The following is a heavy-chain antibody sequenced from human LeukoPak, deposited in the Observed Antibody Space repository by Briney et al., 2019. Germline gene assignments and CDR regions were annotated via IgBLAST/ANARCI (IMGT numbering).Heavy chain of an antibody. V-gene: IGHV4-61*02. CDR2: IYTSGST. CDR1: GGSISSGSYY. Sequence: KASETLSLTCTVSGGSISSGSYYWSWIRQPAGKGLEWIGRIYTSGSTNYNPSLKSRVTISVDTSKNQFSLKLSSGTAADTAVYCCAAQYYYDSSGYSYFDYWGQGTLVTVSS. D-gene: IGHD3-22*01. CDR3: AAQYYYDSSGYSYFDY. J-gene: IGHJ4*02.